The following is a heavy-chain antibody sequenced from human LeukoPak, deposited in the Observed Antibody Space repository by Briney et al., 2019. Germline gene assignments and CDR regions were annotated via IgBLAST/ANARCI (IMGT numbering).Heavy chain of an antibody. J-gene: IGHJ4*02. Sequence: GASVKVSCKASGYTFTGYYMHWVRQAPGQGLEWMGWINPNSGGTNYAQKFQGRVTMTRDTSISTAYMELSRLRSDDTAVYYCARVYSGSFQGFDYWGQGTLVTVSS. CDR2: INPNSGGT. CDR3: ARVYSGSFQGFDY. D-gene: IGHD1-26*01. V-gene: IGHV1-2*02. CDR1: GYTFTGYY.